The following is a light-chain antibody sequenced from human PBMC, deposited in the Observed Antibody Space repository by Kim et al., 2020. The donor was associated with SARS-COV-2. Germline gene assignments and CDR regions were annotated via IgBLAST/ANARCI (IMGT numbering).Light chain of an antibody. CDR3: QQRGNWPLT. V-gene: IGKV3-11*01. CDR1: QSVSRN. CDR2: DAS. Sequence: EIVLTQSPATLSLSPGERATLSCRASQSVSRNFAWYQQKPGQAPRLLMYDASNRATGIPTRFSGSGSGTDFTLTISSLEPEDFAVYYCQQRGNWPLTFGGGTTVDIK. J-gene: IGKJ4*01.